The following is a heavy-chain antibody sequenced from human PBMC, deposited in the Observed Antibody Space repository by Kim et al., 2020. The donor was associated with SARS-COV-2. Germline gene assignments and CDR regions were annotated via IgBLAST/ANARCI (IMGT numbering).Heavy chain of an antibody. V-gene: IGHV4-61*02. J-gene: IGHJ6*02. D-gene: IGHD1-26*01. CDR1: GGSISSGCYY. CDR3: ARDPLVGATGYYYYGMDV. Sequence: SETLSLTCTVSGGSISSGCYYWSWIRQPAGKGLDGIGRIYTSGSTNYNPSLKSRVTISVDTSKNPFSLKPSSVTAADTAVYYCARDPLVGATGYYYYGMDVWGQGTTVTVSS. CDR2: IYTSGST.